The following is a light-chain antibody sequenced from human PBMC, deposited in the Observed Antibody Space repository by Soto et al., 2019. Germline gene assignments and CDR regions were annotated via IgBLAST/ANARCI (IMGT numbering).Light chain of an antibody. CDR1: QSISSW. CDR2: DAS. CDR3: QQYNSYSRT. J-gene: IGKJ1*01. V-gene: IGKV1-5*01. Sequence: DLPMTQSPSTMSASVGDRVTSTCGASQSISSWLAWYQQKTGKAPKLLIYDASSLESGVQSRLSGSGYGTELTLTISSLQNDDVATYYCQQYNSYSRTFGQGTKVDI.